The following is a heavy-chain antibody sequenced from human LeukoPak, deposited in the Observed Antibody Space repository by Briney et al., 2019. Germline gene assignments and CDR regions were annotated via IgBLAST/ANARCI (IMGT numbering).Heavy chain of an antibody. D-gene: IGHD2-15*01. CDR2: ISYDGSNK. CDR1: GFTFSSYT. J-gene: IGHJ2*01. Sequence: GGSLRLSCAASGFTFSSYTMYWVRQAPGKGLEWVAVISYDGSNKHYADSVKGRFTISRDNSKNTLYLQMNSLSAEDTAVYYCAKPMVAAGYWYFDLWGRGTLVTVSS. V-gene: IGHV3-30*04. CDR3: AKPMVAAGYWYFDL.